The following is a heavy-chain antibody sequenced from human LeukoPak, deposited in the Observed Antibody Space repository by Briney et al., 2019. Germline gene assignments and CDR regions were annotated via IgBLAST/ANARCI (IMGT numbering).Heavy chain of an antibody. V-gene: IGHV3-15*01. CDR3: AKGPEYYDILTGSNDYYYYYYMDV. CDR1: GFTFSNAW. J-gene: IGHJ6*03. D-gene: IGHD3-9*01. Sequence: GGSLRLSCAASGFTFSNAWMSWVRQAPGKGLEWVGRIKSKTDGGTTDYAAPVKGRFTISRDDSKNTLYLQMNSLRAEDTAVYYCAKGPEYYDILTGSNDYYYYYYMDVWGKGTTVTISS. CDR2: IKSKTDGGTT.